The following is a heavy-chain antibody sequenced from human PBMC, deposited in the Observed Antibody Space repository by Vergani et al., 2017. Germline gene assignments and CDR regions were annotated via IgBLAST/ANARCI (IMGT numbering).Heavy chain of an antibody. CDR1: GFSFNTYG. CDR3: AKDGRENSDYGYFDY. Sequence: QVQLVETGGGVVQPGGSLRLYCATSGFSFNTYGAHWVRQAPGKGLEWVAFIGYDGRIKYNVDSVKGRFIISRDTSKKTLSLQMRSLRADDTAVYYCAKDGRENSDYGYFDYWGQGTLVTVSS. J-gene: IGHJ4*02. CDR2: IGYDGRIK. D-gene: IGHD4-17*01. V-gene: IGHV3-30*02.